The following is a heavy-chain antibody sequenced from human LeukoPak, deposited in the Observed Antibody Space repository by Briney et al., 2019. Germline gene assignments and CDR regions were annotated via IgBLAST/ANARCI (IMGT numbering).Heavy chain of an antibody. Sequence: GGSLRLSCAASGFTFSSYAMSWVRQAPGKGLEWVSAINGSGGSTYYADSVKGRFTISRDDSKNTLYLQMNSLRAEDTAVYYCAKVVAAAGTDWFDPWGQGTLVTVSS. D-gene: IGHD6-13*01. CDR3: AKVVAAAGTDWFDP. CDR2: INGSGGST. J-gene: IGHJ5*02. V-gene: IGHV3-23*01. CDR1: GFTFSSYA.